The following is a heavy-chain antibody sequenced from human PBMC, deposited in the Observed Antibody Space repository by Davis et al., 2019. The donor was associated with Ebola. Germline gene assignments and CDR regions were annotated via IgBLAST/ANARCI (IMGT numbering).Heavy chain of an antibody. CDR2: ISAYSGNT. D-gene: IGHD3-10*01. V-gene: IGHV1-18*01. CDR1: GYTFTSYG. Sequence: ASVKVSCKASGYTFTSYGISWVRQAPGQGLEWVGWISAYSGNTNYAQKLQGRVTMTTDTSTSTAYMELRSLRSDDTAVYYCARDSSDFWELVFYGMDVWGQGTTVTVSS. J-gene: IGHJ6*02. CDR3: ARDSSDFWELVFYGMDV.